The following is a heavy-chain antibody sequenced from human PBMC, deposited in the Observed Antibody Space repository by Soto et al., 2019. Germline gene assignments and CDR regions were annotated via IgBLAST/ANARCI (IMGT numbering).Heavy chain of an antibody. CDR3: ARSPHLIVVVPAANDIFAFDI. D-gene: IGHD2-2*01. Sequence: GASVKVSCKASGYTFTSYYMHWVRQAPGQGLEWMGIINPSGGSTSYAQKFQGRVTMTRDTSTSTVYMELSSLRSEDTAVYYCARSPHLIVVVPAANDIFAFDIWGQGTMVTVSS. CDR1: GYTFTSYY. J-gene: IGHJ3*02. V-gene: IGHV1-46*03. CDR2: INPSGGST.